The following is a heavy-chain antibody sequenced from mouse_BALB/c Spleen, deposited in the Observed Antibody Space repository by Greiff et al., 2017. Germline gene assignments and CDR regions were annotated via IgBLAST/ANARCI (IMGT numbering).Heavy chain of an antibody. CDR3: AREGSTMIFAY. D-gene: IGHD2-4*01. J-gene: IGHJ3*01. CDR2: IYPGDGDT. V-gene: IGHV1-80*01. Sequence: QVQLQQSGAELVRPGSSVKISCKASGYAFSSYWMNWVKQRPGQGLEWIGQIYPGDGDTNYNGKFKGKATLTADKSSSTAYMQLSSLTSEDSAVYFCAREGSTMIFAYWGQGTLVTVSA. CDR1: GYAFSSYW.